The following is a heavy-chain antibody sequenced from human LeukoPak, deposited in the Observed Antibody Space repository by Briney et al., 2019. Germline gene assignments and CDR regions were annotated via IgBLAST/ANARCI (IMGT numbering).Heavy chain of an antibody. V-gene: IGHV4-59*01. CDR3: ARLAFHNGRSWPSDLYFDL. D-gene: IGHD2-8*01. CDR1: ARSITKNY. Sequence: LSLTRTLAARSITKNYSSSVRHQAGDWRGWLGNFYYGDKTNYNPSLKSRVTIFVDTSKNTLYMKLTSLSAADTAVYYCARLAFHNGRSWPSDLYFDLWGRGTLVTVSS. CDR2: FYYGDKT. J-gene: IGHJ2*01.